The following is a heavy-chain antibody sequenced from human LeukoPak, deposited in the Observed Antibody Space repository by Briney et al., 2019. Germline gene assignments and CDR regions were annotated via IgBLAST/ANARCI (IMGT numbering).Heavy chain of an antibody. Sequence: GGSLRLSCAASGFTFDDYAMHWVWQAPGKGLEWVSGISWNSGSIGYADSVKGRFTISRDNAKNSLYLQMNSLRAEDTALYYCAKDRVTKLAVRAFDYWGQGTLVTVSS. CDR3: AKDRVTKLAVRAFDY. V-gene: IGHV3-9*01. D-gene: IGHD4-17*01. CDR1: GFTFDDYA. CDR2: ISWNSGSI. J-gene: IGHJ4*02.